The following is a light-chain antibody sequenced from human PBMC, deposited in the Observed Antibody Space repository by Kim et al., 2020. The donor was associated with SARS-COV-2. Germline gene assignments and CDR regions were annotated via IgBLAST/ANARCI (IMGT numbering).Light chain of an antibody. Sequence: GQSVTLPCTGPRSDVVGFNFFSWSNQHPAKAPQLLFYAATSRPSGVPDRFSGSKSGNTASLPTSGLQPEDEAAYSCCSYAGSYSWVFAGGT. J-gene: IGLJ3*02. CDR2: AAT. CDR1: RSDVVGFNF. V-gene: IGLV2-11*01. CDR3: CSYAGSYSWV.